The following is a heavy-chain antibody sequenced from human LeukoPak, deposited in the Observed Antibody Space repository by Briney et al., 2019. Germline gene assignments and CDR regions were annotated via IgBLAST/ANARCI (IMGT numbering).Heavy chain of an antibody. V-gene: IGHV1-2*02. D-gene: IGHD2-2*01. CDR1: GYTFTGYY. Sequence: ASVKVSCKASGYTFTGYYMHWVRQAPGQGLEWMGWINPNSGGTNYAQKFQGRVTMTRDTSISTAYMELSRLRSDDTAVYYCARDLGFLGDIVVVPAAEIALGRGQGTLVTVSS. CDR3: ARDLGFLGDIVVVPAAEIALG. CDR2: INPNSGGT. J-gene: IGHJ1*01.